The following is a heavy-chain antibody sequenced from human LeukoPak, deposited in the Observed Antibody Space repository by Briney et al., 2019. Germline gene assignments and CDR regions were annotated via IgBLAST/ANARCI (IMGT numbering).Heavy chain of an antibody. J-gene: IGHJ4*02. CDR1: GYTFTGYY. CDR2: INPNSGGT. D-gene: IGHD2-2*01. V-gene: IGHV1-2*02. CDR3: ARLGYCSSTSCYVFDY. Sequence: ASVKVSCKASGYTFTGYYMHWVRQAPGQGLEWMGWINPNSGGTNYAQEFQGRVTMTRDTSISTAYVELSRLRSDDTAVYYCARLGYCSSTSCYVFDYWGQGTLVTVSS.